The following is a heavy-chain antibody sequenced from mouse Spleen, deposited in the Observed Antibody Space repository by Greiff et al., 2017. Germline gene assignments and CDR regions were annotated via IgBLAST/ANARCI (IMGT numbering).Heavy chain of an antibody. CDR1: GYSITSGYY. CDR2: ISYDGSN. V-gene: IGHV3-6*01. J-gene: IGHJ1*01. Sequence: EVKLVESGPGLVKPSQSLSLTCSVTGYSITSGYYWNWIRQFPGNKLEWKGYISYDGSNNYNPSLKNRISITRDTSKNQFFLKLNSVTTEDTATYYCARGASYYGDWYFDVWGAGTTVTVSS. D-gene: IGHD1-1*01. CDR3: ARGASYYGDWYFDV.